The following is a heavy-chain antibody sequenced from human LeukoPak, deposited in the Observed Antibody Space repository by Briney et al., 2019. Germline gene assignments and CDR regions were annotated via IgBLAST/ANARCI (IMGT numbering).Heavy chain of an antibody. D-gene: IGHD6-19*01. V-gene: IGHV4-59*01. CDR2: IYYSGST. CDR3: ARGGHSSGWYDYYGMDV. CDR1: GGSISSYY. J-gene: IGHJ6*02. Sequence: SETLSLTCTVSGGSISSYYWSWIRQPPGKGLEWIGYIYYSGSTNYNPSLKSRVTISVDTSKNQFSLKLSSVTAADTAVDCCARGGHSSGWYDYYGMDVWGQGTTVTVSS.